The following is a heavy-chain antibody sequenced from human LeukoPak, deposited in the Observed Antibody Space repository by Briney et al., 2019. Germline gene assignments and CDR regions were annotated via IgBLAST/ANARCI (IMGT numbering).Heavy chain of an antibody. CDR2: MNPNSGNT. CDR1: GYTFTSYD. V-gene: IGHV1-8*03. Sequence: GASVKLSCKASGYTFTSYDINWVRQATGQGLEWMGWMNPNSGNTGYAQKFQGRVTITRNTSISTAYMELSSLRSEDTAVYQSASVLHLFGAVFFHYWGQGNLVTVSS. D-gene: IGHD3-3*01. CDR3: ASVLHLFGAVFFHY. J-gene: IGHJ4*02.